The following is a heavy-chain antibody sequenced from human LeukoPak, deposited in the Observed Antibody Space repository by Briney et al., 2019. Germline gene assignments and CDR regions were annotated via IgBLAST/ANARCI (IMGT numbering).Heavy chain of an antibody. CDR2: VGWDGTSV. D-gene: IGHD3-10*01. CDR1: GFTFSTYS. Sequence: GGSLRLSCAASGFTFSTYSMNWVRQAPGKGLEWVSGVGWDGTSVAYADSVKGRFTISRDNAQNSVYLQMNSLRIEDTALYYCAKGLYGLGILTYDGFDIWGQGTMVTVSS. J-gene: IGHJ3*02. V-gene: IGHV3-9*01. CDR3: AKGLYGLGILTYDGFDI.